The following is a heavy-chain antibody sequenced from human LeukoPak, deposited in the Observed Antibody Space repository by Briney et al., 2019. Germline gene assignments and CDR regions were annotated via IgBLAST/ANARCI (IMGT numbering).Heavy chain of an antibody. CDR2: IYTSGST. Sequence: PSETLSLTCAVYGGSFSGYYWSWIRQPPGKGLEWIGRIYTSGSTNYNPSLKSRVTMSVDTSKNQFSLKLSSVTAADTAVYYCARDRIAAAGTDWFDPWGQGTLVTVSS. D-gene: IGHD6-13*01. CDR1: GGSFSGYY. V-gene: IGHV4-4*07. J-gene: IGHJ5*02. CDR3: ARDRIAAAGTDWFDP.